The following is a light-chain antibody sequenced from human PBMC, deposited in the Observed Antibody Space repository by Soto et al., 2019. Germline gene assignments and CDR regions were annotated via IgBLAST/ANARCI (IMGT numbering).Light chain of an antibody. Sequence: QSVLTQPPSVSAAPGQKVTISCSGSSSNIGNNYVSRYQQLPGTAPKLLIYDNNKRPSGIPDRFSGSKSGTSATLGITGLQTGDEADYYCGTWDSSLSALVFGGGTKVTVL. J-gene: IGLJ2*01. V-gene: IGLV1-51*01. CDR1: SSNIGNNY. CDR3: GTWDSSLSALV. CDR2: DNN.